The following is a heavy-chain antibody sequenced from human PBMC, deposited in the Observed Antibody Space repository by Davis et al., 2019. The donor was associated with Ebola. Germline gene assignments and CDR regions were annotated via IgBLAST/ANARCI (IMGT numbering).Heavy chain of an antibody. Sequence: PGGSLRLSCAASGFTFHSYVMHWVRHIPGKGLVWVARISSDGSTTSYADSVKGRFTISRDNSKNTLDLQMNSLRAEDTAVYYCARDRPLGYCSGGSCYDYYYGMDVWGQGTTVTVSS. D-gene: IGHD2-15*01. V-gene: IGHV3-74*01. CDR2: ISSDGSTT. J-gene: IGHJ6*02. CDR1: GFTFHSYV. CDR3: ARDRPLGYCSGGSCYDYYYGMDV.